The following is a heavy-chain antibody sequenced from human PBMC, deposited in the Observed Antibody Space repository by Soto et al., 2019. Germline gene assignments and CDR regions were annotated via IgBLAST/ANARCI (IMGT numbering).Heavy chain of an antibody. CDR3: ARDSSPTDYYDSSGYYGTFDI. Sequence: SETLSLTCTVSGGSISSGDYCWSWIRQPPGEGLEWIGYIYYSGSTYYNPSLKSRVTISVDTSKNQFSLKLSSVTAADTAVYYCARDSSPTDYYDSSGYYGTFDIWGQGTMVTVSS. V-gene: IGHV4-30-4*01. CDR1: GGSISSGDYC. J-gene: IGHJ3*02. D-gene: IGHD3-22*01. CDR2: IYYSGST.